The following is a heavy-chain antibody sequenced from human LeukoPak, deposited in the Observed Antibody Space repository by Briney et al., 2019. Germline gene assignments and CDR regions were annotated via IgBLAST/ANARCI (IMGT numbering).Heavy chain of an antibody. V-gene: IGHV4-39*07. CDR1: GGSISSSSYY. D-gene: IGHD6-13*01. CDR2: IYYSGST. Sequence: PSETLSLTCTVSGGSISSSSYYWGWIRQPPGKGLEWIGSIYYSGSTYYNPSLKSRVTISVDTSKNQFSLKLSSVTAADTAVYYCARGYSSSWYGGDDAFDIWGQGTMVTVSS. J-gene: IGHJ3*02. CDR3: ARGYSSSWYGGDDAFDI.